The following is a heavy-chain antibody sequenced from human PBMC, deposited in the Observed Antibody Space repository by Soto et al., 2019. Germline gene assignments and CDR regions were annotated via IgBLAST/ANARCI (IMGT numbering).Heavy chain of an antibody. Sequence: SETLSLTCTVSGGSISSYYWSWIRQPPGKGLDWIGSIYYSEGTNYNSSLKSRVTISVDTSKNEFSLRLSSVTAADTAVYYCARLNGYWISTNCHGYYGMDVWGKGTTVTVSS. CDR1: GGSISSYY. J-gene: IGHJ6*04. D-gene: IGHD2-2*03. CDR3: ARLNGYWISTNCHGYYGMDV. CDR2: IYYSEGT. V-gene: IGHV4-59*08.